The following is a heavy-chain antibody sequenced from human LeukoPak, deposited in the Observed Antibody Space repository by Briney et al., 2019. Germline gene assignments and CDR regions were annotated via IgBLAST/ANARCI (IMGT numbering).Heavy chain of an antibody. CDR1: GFTFSDYY. CDR2: ISSSGSTI. V-gene: IGHV3-11*04. D-gene: IGHD3-3*01. J-gene: IGHJ4*02. CDR3: ARVLMDFWSGYYTDYYFDY. Sequence: KTGGSLRLSCAASGFTFSDYYMSWIRQAPGKGLEWVSYISSSGSTIYYADSVKGRFTISRDNAKNSLYLQMNSLRAEDTAVYYCARVLMDFWSGYYTDYYFDYWGQGTLVTVSS.